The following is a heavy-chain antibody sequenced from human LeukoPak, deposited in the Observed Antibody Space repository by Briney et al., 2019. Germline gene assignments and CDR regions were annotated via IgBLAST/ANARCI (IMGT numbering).Heavy chain of an antibody. Sequence: GESLKISCKGSGYSFTNYWIGWVRQMPGKGLEWMGIIYPGDSDTRYSPSFQGQVTISADKSISTAYLQWSSLKASDTAMYYCARRIAYYYDSSGYSPPDAFDIWGQGTMVTVSS. V-gene: IGHV5-51*01. CDR2: IYPGDSDT. D-gene: IGHD3-22*01. CDR1: GYSFTNYW. CDR3: ARRIAYYYDSSGYSPPDAFDI. J-gene: IGHJ3*02.